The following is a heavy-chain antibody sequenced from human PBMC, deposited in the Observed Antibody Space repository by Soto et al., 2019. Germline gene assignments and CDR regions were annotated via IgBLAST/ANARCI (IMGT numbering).Heavy chain of an antibody. CDR1: GGTFSSYA. D-gene: IGHD1-26*01. CDR3: ARDSSGSYGYYYYGMDV. J-gene: IGHJ6*02. Sequence: ASVKVSCKASGGTFSSYAISWVRQAPGQGLEWMGGIIPIFGTANYAQKFQGRVTITADESTSTAYMELSSLRSEDTAVYYCARDSSGSYGYYYYGMDVWGQGTTVTVSS. V-gene: IGHV1-69*13. CDR2: IIPIFGTA.